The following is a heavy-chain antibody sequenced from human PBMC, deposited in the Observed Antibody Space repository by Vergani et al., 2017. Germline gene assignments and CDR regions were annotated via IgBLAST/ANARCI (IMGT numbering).Heavy chain of an antibody. V-gene: IGHV1-2*02. D-gene: IGHD6-13*01. CDR1: GYTFNGYY. Sequence: QVQLVQSGTEVKKPGASVKVSCKASGYTFNGYYIHWVRQAPGQGLEYMGWIDPNSDGTNYAQKFQGRVTMTRDTSISTAYMELSRLRSDDTAVYYCARGGSGYSTSWYFDFWGQGTLVTVSS. CDR2: IDPNSDGT. J-gene: IGHJ4*02. CDR3: ARGGSGYSTSWYFDF.